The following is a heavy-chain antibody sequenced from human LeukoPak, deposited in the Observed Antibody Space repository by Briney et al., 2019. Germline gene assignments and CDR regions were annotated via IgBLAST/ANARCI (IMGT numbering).Heavy chain of an antibody. V-gene: IGHV4-38-2*01. CDR1: GYSIISGYY. D-gene: IGHD3-3*01. J-gene: IGHJ5*02. CDR2: IYHSGST. CDR3: ARGGLLRFLEWLATKNWFDP. Sequence: SETLSLTCAVSGYSIISGYYWGWIRQPPGKGLEWIGSIYHSGSTYYNPSLKSRVTISVDTSKNQFSLKLSSVTAADTAVYCCARGGLLRFLEWLATKNWFDPWGQGILVTVSS.